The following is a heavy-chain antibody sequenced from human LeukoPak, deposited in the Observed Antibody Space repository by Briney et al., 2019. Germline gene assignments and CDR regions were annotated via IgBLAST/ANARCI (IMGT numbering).Heavy chain of an antibody. CDR3: ARGSHTVINRYYMDV. CDR1: GFTFSSYG. Sequence: GRFLRLSCAASGFTFSSYGMHWVRQAPGKGLEWVAVIWYDGSNKYYADSVKGRFTISRDNSKNTLYLQMNSLRAEDTAVYYCARGSHTVINRYYMDVWGKGTTVTVSS. J-gene: IGHJ6*03. V-gene: IGHV3-33*01. CDR2: IWYDGSNK.